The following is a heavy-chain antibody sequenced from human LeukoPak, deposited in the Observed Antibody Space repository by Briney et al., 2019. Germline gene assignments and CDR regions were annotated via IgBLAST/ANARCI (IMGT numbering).Heavy chain of an antibody. Sequence: GGSLRLSCAASGFTFSSYAMNWVRQAPGKGLEWVSGIRGSGDTTYYADSVKGRRFTISRDNSKNTLYLQMNSVRAEDTAVYYCARDHYVDAFDIWGQGTMVTVSS. D-gene: IGHD3-16*01. V-gene: IGHV3-23*01. CDR2: IRGSGDTT. CDR1: GFTFSSYA. J-gene: IGHJ3*02. CDR3: ARDHYVDAFDI.